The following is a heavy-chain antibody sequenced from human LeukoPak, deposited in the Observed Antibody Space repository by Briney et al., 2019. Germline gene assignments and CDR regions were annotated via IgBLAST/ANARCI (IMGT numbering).Heavy chain of an antibody. CDR3: ARLNMVGTTDYWYFDL. D-gene: IGHD4/OR15-4a*01. CDR2: IWYDGINK. J-gene: IGHJ2*01. V-gene: IGHV3-33*01. CDR1: GFTFSSYG. Sequence: PGGSLTLSCAASGFTFSSYGMLWVRQAPGKGLEWVAIIWYDGINKNYGDSVKGRFTISRDNPKNTLYLQMTRLRAEDTAVYYRARLNMVGTTDYWYFDLWSRGTLVTVSS.